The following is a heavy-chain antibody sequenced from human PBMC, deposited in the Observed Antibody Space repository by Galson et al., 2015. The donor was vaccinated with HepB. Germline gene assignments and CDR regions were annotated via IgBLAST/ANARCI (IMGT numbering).Heavy chain of an antibody. D-gene: IGHD2-15*01. CDR3: ARIPTRAATVYYFYGMDV. J-gene: IGHJ6*02. V-gene: IGHV3-33*01. Sequence: SLRLSCAASGFTFSSYGMHWVRQAPGKGLEWVAVIWYDGSNKYYADSVKGRFIISRDNFKNTLYLQMNRVRAEDSAVYYCARIPTRAATVYYFYGMDVWGQGTTVTVSS. CDR2: IWYDGSNK. CDR1: GFTFSSYG.